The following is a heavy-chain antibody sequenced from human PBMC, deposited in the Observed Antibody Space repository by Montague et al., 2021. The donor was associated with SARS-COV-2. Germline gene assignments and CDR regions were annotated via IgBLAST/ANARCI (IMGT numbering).Heavy chain of an antibody. CDR3: ARGRESRVRVVRGVLTSPYVEF. CDR1: DGSLINYY. J-gene: IGHJ4*02. CDR2: INQSGTI. V-gene: IGHV4-34*01. Sequence: SETLSLTCGVYDGSLINYYWSWIRQNPERGREWSGEINQSGTINYNPSPKSRATIPIDASKNQFSSRVTSVTGANRAVYYGARGRESRVRVVRGVLTSPYVEFWGQGTPVVVSS. D-gene: IGHD3-10*01.